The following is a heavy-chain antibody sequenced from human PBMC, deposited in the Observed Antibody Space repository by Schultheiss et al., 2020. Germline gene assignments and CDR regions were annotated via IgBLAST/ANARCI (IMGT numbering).Heavy chain of an antibody. CDR2: ISGSGSTT. Sequence: GESLKISCAASGFTFSSYAMSWVRQAPGKGLECVSKISGSGSTTYYADSVKGRFNISRDNSKNTLYLQMNSLRAEDTAVYYCARDPSEWELPTDYWGQGTLVTVSS. CDR3: ARDPSEWELPTDY. J-gene: IGHJ4*02. V-gene: IGHV3-23*01. CDR1: GFTFSSYA. D-gene: IGHD1-26*01.